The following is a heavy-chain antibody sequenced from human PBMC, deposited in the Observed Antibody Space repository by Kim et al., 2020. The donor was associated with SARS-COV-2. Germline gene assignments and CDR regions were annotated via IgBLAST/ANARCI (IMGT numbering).Heavy chain of an antibody. D-gene: IGHD2-2*01. CDR2: IYYSGST. Sequence: SETLSLTCTVSGGSISSGGYYWSWIRQYPGKGLEWIGYIYYSGSTYYNPSLRSRVSISVDTSKHQFSLKLNSVTAADTAVYYCARYCSSTSCRWFDPWGQGTLVTVSS. V-gene: IGHV4-31*03. CDR1: GGSISSGGYY. J-gene: IGHJ5*02. CDR3: ARYCSSTSCRWFDP.